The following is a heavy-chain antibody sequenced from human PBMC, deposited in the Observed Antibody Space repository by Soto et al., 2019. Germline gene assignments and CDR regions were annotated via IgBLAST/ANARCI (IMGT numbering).Heavy chain of an antibody. Sequence: ASLKVSCKASGYTFTGDYMHWVRQATGQGLEWMGWINPNSGGTNYAQKFQGRVTMTRDTSISTAYMELSRLRSDDTAVYYCAREIYSSGQPQSYGMDVWGQGTTVTVSS. CDR2: INPNSGGT. D-gene: IGHD6-19*01. CDR1: GYTFTGDY. V-gene: IGHV1-2*02. CDR3: AREIYSSGQPQSYGMDV. J-gene: IGHJ6*02.